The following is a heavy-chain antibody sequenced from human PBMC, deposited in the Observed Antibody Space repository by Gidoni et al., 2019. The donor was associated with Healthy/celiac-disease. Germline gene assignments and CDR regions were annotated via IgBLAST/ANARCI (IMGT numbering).Heavy chain of an antibody. J-gene: IGHJ5*02. V-gene: IGHV3-23*01. CDR3: AKVGGYYGSGSYWRPAVSNWFDP. D-gene: IGHD3-10*01. CDR2: ISGSGGST. CDR1: GFTFSSYA. Sequence: EVQLLESGGGLVQPGGSLRLSCAASGFTFSSYAMSWVRQAPGKGLEWVSAISGSGGSTYYADSVKGRFTISRDNSKNTLYLQMNSLRAEDTAVYYCAKVGGYYGSGSYWRPAVSNWFDPWGQGTLVTVSS.